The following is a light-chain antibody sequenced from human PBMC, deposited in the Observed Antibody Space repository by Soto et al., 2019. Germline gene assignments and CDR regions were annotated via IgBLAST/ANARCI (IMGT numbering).Light chain of an antibody. CDR1: QILRHSNGYNY. CDR3: MQALQTPLT. V-gene: IGKV2-28*01. Sequence: IVMTQSPLSLPVTPGEPASISCRSSQILRHSNGYNYLDCYLQKPGQSPQLLIYLGSNRASGVPDRFSGSESGTDFTLKISRVEAEDVGVYYCMQALQTPLTFGGGTKVQIK. CDR2: LGS. J-gene: IGKJ4*01.